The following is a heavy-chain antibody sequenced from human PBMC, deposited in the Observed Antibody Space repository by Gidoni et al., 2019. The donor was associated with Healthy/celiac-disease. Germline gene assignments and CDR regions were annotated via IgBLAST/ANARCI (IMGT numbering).Heavy chain of an antibody. CDR2: INPNSGGT. CDR3: AREIAVAGSNDAFDI. V-gene: IGHV1-2*02. Sequence: QVQLVQSGAEVKKPGASLKVSCKASGYTFTGYYMHWVRQAPGQGLEWMGWINPNSGGTNYAQKFQGRVTMTRDTSISTAYMELSRLRSDDTAVYYCAREIAVAGSNDAFDIWGQGTMVTVSS. J-gene: IGHJ3*02. CDR1: GYTFTGYY. D-gene: IGHD6-19*01.